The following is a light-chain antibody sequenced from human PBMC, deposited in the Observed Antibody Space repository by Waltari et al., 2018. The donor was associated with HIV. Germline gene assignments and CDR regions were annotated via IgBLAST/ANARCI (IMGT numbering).Light chain of an antibody. J-gene: IGLJ2*01. CDR1: SRDVGGHNT. CDR3: SSYTANSRI. V-gene: IGLV2-14*03. CDR2: DVS. Sequence: QSALTQPASVSGSLGQSITIPSTRNSRDVGGHNTVSCYQQHPGKAPKLLISDVSNRPSGVSNRFSGSKSGNTASLTISGLQAEDEADYYCSSYTANSRIFGGGTRLTVL.